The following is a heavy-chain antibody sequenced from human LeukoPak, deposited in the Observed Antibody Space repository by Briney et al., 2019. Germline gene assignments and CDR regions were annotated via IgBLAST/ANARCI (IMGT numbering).Heavy chain of an antibody. V-gene: IGHV3-21*01. Sequence: SGGSLRLSCAASGFTFSRYSMNWVRQAPGKGLEWVSSITSASTYINYADSVKGRFTIPRDNAENSLYLQMNSLRAEDTAVYYCARESDTSCCLWGQGTLVTVSS. J-gene: IGHJ4*02. CDR3: ARESDTSCCL. CDR1: GFTFSRYS. D-gene: IGHD2-2*01. CDR2: ITSASTYI.